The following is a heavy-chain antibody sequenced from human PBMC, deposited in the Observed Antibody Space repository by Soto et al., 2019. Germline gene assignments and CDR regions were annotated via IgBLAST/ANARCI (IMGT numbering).Heavy chain of an antibody. J-gene: IGHJ4*02. D-gene: IGHD3-22*01. CDR2: IIPMFGTA. V-gene: IGHV1-69*13. Sequence: SVKVSCKASGGTFSSYSISWVRQAPGQGLEWMGGIIPMFGTANYTQKFQGRVTITAVESTSTAYMELSSLRSEDTAVYYCARQFDYESSGYYYPYWGQGTPVTVSS. CDR1: GGTFSSYS. CDR3: ARQFDYESSGYYYPY.